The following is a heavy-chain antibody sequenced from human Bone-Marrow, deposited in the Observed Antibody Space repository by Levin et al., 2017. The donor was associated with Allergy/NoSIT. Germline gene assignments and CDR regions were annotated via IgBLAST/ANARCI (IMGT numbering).Heavy chain of an antibody. D-gene: IGHD3-10*01. V-gene: IGHV3-15*01. J-gene: IGHJ3*02. CDR2: IKSKTDGGTT. Sequence: GESLKISCAASGFTFSNAWMSWVRQAPGKGLEWVGRIKSKTDGGTTDYAAPVKGRFTISRDDSKNTLYLQMNSLKTEDTAVYYCTRSSYGSGYAFDIWGQGTMVTVSS. CDR3: TRSSYGSGYAFDI. CDR1: GFTFSNAW.